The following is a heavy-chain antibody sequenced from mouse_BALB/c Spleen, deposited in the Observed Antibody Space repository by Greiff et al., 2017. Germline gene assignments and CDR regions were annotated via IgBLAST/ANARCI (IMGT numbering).Heavy chain of an antibody. J-gene: IGHJ1*01. Sequence: QVQLQQSGAELAKPGASVKMSCKASGYTFTSYWMHWVKQRPGQGLEWIGYINPSTGYTEYNQKFKDKATLTADKSSSTAYMQLSSLTSEDSAVYYCARPVARDWSFDVWGAGTTVTVSS. CDR2: INPSTGYT. CDR3: ARPVARDWSFDV. D-gene: IGHD1-1*01. V-gene: IGHV1-7*01. CDR1: GYTFTSYW.